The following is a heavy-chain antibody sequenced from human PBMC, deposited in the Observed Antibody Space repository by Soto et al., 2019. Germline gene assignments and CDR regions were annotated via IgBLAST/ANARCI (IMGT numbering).Heavy chain of an antibody. J-gene: IGHJ5*02. CDR2: IYHSGST. CDR3: ARLGAYYQSLDP. Sequence: PSETLSLTCAVSGGSISSRNWWIWVRQPPGKGLEWIGEIYHSGSTNYNPSLKSRVTISVDKSKSQFSLRLTSVTASDTAVYYCARLGAYYQSLDPWGQGTVVTVSS. V-gene: IGHV4-4*02. D-gene: IGHD2-21*01. CDR1: GGSISSRNW.